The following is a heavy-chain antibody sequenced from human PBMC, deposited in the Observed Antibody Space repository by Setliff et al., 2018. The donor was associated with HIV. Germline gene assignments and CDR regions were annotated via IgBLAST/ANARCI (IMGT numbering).Heavy chain of an antibody. CDR3: ARVRYCSGGSCYGGEYWFDP. CDR2: IHPSGGGT. CDR1: GYTFTSYY. Sequence: ASVKVSCKASGYTFTSYYIHWVRQAPGQGLEWMGVIHPSGGGTSYAQSFQDRVTMTRDTSTSTVYMELSSLRSEDTAVYYCARVRYCSGGSCYGGEYWFDPWGQGTLVTVSS. V-gene: IGHV1-46*01. J-gene: IGHJ5*02. D-gene: IGHD2-15*01.